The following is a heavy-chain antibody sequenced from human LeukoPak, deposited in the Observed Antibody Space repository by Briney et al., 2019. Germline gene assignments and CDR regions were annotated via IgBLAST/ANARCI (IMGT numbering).Heavy chain of an antibody. D-gene: IGHD4-17*01. J-gene: IGHJ4*02. CDR2: ISSSSSYI. CDR3: ARDLSVTTVTTGGY. CDR1: GFTFSSYS. V-gene: IGHV3-21*01. Sequence: KPGGSLRLSCAASGFTFSSYSMNWARQAPGKGLEWVSSISSSSSYIYYADSVKGRFTISRDNAKNSLYLQMNSLRAEDTAVYYCARDLSVTTVTTGGYWGQGTLVTVSS.